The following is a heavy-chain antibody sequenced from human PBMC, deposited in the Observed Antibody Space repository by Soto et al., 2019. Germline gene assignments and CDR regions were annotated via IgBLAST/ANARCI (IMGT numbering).Heavy chain of an antibody. V-gene: IGHV3-23*01. D-gene: IGHD3-3*02. J-gene: IGHJ6*03. CDR1: GFTFSSYA. Sequence: GGSLRLSCAASGFTFSSYAMSWVRQTPGKGLEWVSAISGSGGSTYYADSVKGRFTISRDNSKNTLYLQMNSLRAEDTAVYYCAKSSRIFGVVINYYYYYMDVWGKGTTVTVSS. CDR2: ISGSGGST. CDR3: AKSSRIFGVVINYYYYYMDV.